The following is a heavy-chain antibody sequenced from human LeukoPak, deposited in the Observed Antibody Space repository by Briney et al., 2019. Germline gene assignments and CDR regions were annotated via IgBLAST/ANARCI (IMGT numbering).Heavy chain of an antibody. Sequence: GRSLRLSCAASGFIFSHYGMHWVRQALGKGLEWVAVIQNDASTENFADSVKGRFTISRDNSKNTVFLQMNSLRVEDTAVYYCARELSQIVWGGLDYGGQGTLVSVSS. V-gene: IGHV3-33*05. CDR1: GFIFSHYG. D-gene: IGHD2-21*01. CDR3: ARELSQIVWGGLDY. CDR2: IQNDASTE. J-gene: IGHJ4*02.